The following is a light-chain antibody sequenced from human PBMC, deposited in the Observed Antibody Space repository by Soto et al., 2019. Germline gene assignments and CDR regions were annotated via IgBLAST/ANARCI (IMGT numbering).Light chain of an antibody. V-gene: IGKV3-20*01. J-gene: IGKJ5*01. CDR3: QQYGCSPIT. Sequence: EIVMTQSPATLSVSXGEXATRSSRASQSVSSNLAWYQQKPGQAPRLLIYGASTRATGIPDRFSGSGSATDSTLSISRLEPEDFVVCYCQQYGCSPITFGQGTRLE. CDR1: QSVSSN. CDR2: GAS.